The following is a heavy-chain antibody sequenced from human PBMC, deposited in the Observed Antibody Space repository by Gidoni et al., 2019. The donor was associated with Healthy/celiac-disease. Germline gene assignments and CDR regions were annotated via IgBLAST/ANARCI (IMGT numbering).Heavy chain of an antibody. CDR3: ARDHGSMVRGVVEAWD. CDR2: INPNSCGT. V-gene: IGHV1-2*02. D-gene: IGHD3-10*01. J-gene: IGHJ4*02. CDR1: GYTFTGYD. Sequence: QAQLVQSGAEVKKHGASVKVSCKASGYTFTGYDMHWVRQAPGQGLEWMGWINPNSCGTNYAQKFQGRVTMTRDKSISTAYMELSRLRSDDTAVYYCARDHGSMVRGVVEAWDWGQGTLVTVSS.